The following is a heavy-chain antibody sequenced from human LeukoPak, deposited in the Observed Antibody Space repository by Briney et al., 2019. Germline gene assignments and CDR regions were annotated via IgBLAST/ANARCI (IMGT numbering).Heavy chain of an antibody. Sequence: KSSETLSLTCTVSGGSISSGSYYWSWIRQPAGKGLEWIGRIYTSGSANYNPSLKSRVTMSLDTSKNQFSLKLSSVTAADTAVYYCARSRGIISDSTLDYWGQGTLVTVSS. V-gene: IGHV4-61*02. J-gene: IGHJ4*02. CDR2: IYTSGSA. CDR1: GGSISSGSYY. D-gene: IGHD6-13*01. CDR3: ARSRGIISDSTLDY.